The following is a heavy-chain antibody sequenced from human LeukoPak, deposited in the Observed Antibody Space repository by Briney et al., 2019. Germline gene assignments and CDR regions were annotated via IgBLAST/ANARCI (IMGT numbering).Heavy chain of an antibody. V-gene: IGHV3-23*01. CDR1: GFSFSSHG. CDR2: ISPSGDIT. CDR3: ATGLVPAAMDY. Sequence: PGGSLRLSCAGSGFSFSSHGMNWVRQAPGKGLEWVSGISPSGDITYYADSVKGRFTISRDNSKNTLYLQMNSLRAEDTAVYYCATGLVPAAMDYWGQGTLVTVSS. D-gene: IGHD2-2*01. J-gene: IGHJ4*02.